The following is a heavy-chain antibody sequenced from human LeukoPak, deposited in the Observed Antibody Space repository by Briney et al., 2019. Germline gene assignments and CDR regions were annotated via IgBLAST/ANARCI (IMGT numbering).Heavy chain of an antibody. CDR1: GGSISSYY. D-gene: IGHD3-10*01. Sequence: SETLSLTCTVSGGSISSYYWSWIRQPPGKGLVWIGYIHYSGSTNYSPSLKSRVTISVDTSKNQFSLNLTSVTAADSAVYYCARVLRSYYYGSGSLGDWFDPWGQGTLVTVSS. V-gene: IGHV4-59*01. CDR3: ARVLRSYYYGSGSLGDWFDP. J-gene: IGHJ5*02. CDR2: IHYSGST.